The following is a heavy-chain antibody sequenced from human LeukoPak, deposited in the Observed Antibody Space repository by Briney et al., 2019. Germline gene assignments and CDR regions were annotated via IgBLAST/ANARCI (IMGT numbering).Heavy chain of an antibody. CDR2: INPGGGST. V-gene: IGHV1-46*01. Sequence: GASVKVSCKASGYTFTGYYMHWVRQAPGQGLEWMGIINPGGGSTSSARKFQGRVTMTWDTSTTTVYMELSSLRPEDTAVYYCARERGPAPGTHFSDSWGQGSLVTVSS. J-gene: IGHJ4*02. CDR1: GYTFTGYY. CDR3: ARERGPAPGTHFSDS. D-gene: IGHD6-13*01.